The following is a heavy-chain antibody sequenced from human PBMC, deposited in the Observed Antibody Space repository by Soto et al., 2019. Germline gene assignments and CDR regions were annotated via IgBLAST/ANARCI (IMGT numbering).Heavy chain of an antibody. CDR2: FDPEDGET. V-gene: IGHV1-24*01. J-gene: IGHJ3*02. D-gene: IGHD6-19*01. CDR1: GYTLTELS. CDR3: ATVGDSSGRNDAFDI. Sequence: ASVKVSCKVSGYTLTELSMHWVRQAPGKGLEWMGGFDPEDGETIYAQKFQGRVTMTEDTSTDTAYMELSSLRSEDTAVYYCATVGDSSGRNDAFDIWGQGTMVTVSS.